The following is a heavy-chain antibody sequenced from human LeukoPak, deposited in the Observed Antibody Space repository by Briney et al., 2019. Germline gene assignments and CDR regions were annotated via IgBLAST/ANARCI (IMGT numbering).Heavy chain of an antibody. V-gene: IGHV3-48*01. CDR3: PRDYKSAFHN. CDR2: IGIDSGNT. D-gene: IGHD1-1*01. Sequence: GGSLRPSCAASGFTFSDYSMNWVRQAPGKGLEWISYIGIDSGNTNYADSVKGRFTISGDKAKNSLYLQMNSLRVEDTAVYYCPRDYKSAFHNWGREPLLPVPS. J-gene: IGHJ4*02. CDR1: GFTFSDYS.